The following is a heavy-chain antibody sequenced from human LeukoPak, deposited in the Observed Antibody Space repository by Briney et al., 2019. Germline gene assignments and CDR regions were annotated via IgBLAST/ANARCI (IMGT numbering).Heavy chain of an antibody. J-gene: IGHJ4*02. V-gene: IGHV3-30*04. CDR3: AKDHIDY. CDR2: TSYDGSNI. CDR1: GFTFNSYA. Sequence: PGGSLRLSCAASGFTFNSYALHWVRQAPGKGLEWVAVTSYDGSNIYYADSVMDRFTISRDNSKNTLYLQMNSLRAEDTAVYCCAKDHIDYWGQGTLVTVSS.